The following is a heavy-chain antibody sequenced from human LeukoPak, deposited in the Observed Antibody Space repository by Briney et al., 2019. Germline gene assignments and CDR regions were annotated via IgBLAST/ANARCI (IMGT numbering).Heavy chain of an antibody. V-gene: IGHV4-38-2*01. CDR3: ARPPDSSDYGAAFDF. D-gene: IGHD4-17*01. J-gene: IGHJ4*02. Sequence: SETLSLTCGVSGYSITSGYFWGWIRPPPGKGLEWIGSIYHSGTTYYNPSLKSRVTTSVDTSKNQFSLKLSSVTAADTAVYYCARPPDSSDYGAAFDFWGQGTLVTVSS. CDR2: IYHSGTT. CDR1: GYSITSGYF.